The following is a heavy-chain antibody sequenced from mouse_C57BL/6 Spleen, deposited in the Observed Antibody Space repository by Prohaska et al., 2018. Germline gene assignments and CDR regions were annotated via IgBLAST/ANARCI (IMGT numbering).Heavy chain of an antibody. V-gene: IGHV1-15*01. Sequence: GAELVRPGASVTLSCKASGYTFTDYEMHWVKQTPVHGLEWIGAIDPETGGTAYNQKFKGKAILTADKSSSTAYMELRSLTSEDSAVYYCTRCLSNSYAMDYWGQGTSVTVSS. CDR1: GYTFTDYE. CDR3: TRCLSNSYAMDY. J-gene: IGHJ4*01. CDR2: IDPETGGT. D-gene: IGHD2-5*01.